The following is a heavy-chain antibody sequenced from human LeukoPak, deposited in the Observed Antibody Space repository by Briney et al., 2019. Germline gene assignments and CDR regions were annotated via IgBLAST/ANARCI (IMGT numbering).Heavy chain of an antibody. Sequence: PSETLSLTCTVSGGSISGYYWSWIRQPPGKGLEWIGYMYYSGSTKYNPSLKSRVTISVDTSKNQFSLKLSSVTAADTAVYYCARQVVAREDMDVWGKGTTVTVSS. J-gene: IGHJ6*03. CDR2: MYYSGST. CDR1: GGSISGYY. V-gene: IGHV4-59*08. D-gene: IGHD2-15*01. CDR3: ARQVVAREDMDV.